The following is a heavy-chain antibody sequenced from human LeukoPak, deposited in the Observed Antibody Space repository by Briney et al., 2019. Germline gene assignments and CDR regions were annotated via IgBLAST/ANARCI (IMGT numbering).Heavy chain of an antibody. CDR1: GFTFSSYA. CDR3: ARDRDFGRVRGVTSFDY. V-gene: IGHV3-30*04. CDR2: ISYDGSNK. D-gene: IGHD3-10*01. Sequence: GGSLRLSCAASGFTFSSYAMHWVRQAPGKGLEWVAVISYDGSNKYYADSVKGRSTISRDNSKNTLYLQMNSLRAEDTAVYYCARDRDFGRVRGVTSFDYWGQGTLVTVSS. J-gene: IGHJ4*02.